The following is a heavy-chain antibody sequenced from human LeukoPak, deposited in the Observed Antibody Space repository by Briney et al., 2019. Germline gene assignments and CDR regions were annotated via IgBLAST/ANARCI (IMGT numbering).Heavy chain of an antibody. V-gene: IGHV3-30*04. Sequence: GRSLRLSCAASGFTFSSYAMHWVRQAPGKGLEWVAVISYDGSNKYYADSVEGRFTISRDNSKNTLYLQTNSLRAEDTAVYYCARGPDIVVVPAAMSDYYYYYGMDVWGKGTTVTVSS. CDR1: GFTFSSYA. CDR2: ISYDGSNK. D-gene: IGHD2-2*01. J-gene: IGHJ6*04. CDR3: ARGPDIVVVPAAMSDYYYYYGMDV.